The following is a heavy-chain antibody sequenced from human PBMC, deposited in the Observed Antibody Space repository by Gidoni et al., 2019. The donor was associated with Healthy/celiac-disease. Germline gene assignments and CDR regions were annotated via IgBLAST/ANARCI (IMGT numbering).Heavy chain of an antibody. V-gene: IGHV1-3*01. CDR3: ARESGWWELPPGAFDI. CDR2: INAGNGNT. D-gene: IGHD1-26*01. Sequence: QVQLVQSGAEVKKPGASVKVSCKASGYTFTSYAMHWVRQAPGQRLEWMGWINAGNGNTKYSQKFQGRVTITRDTSASTAYMELSSLRSEDTAVYYCARESGWWELPPGAFDIWGQGTMVTVSS. CDR1: GYTFTSYA. J-gene: IGHJ3*02.